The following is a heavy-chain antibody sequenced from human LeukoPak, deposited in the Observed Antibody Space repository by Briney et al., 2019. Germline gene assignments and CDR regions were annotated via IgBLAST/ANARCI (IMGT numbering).Heavy chain of an antibody. Sequence: ASVKASCKASGYTFTGYYMHWVRQAPGQGLEWMGWINPNSGGTNYAQKFQGRVTMTRDTSISTAYMELSRLRSDDTAVYYCARDPSSWDAFDIWGQGTMVTVSS. CDR3: ARDPSSWDAFDI. D-gene: IGHD6-13*01. CDR1: GYTFTGYY. CDR2: INPNSGGT. V-gene: IGHV1-2*02. J-gene: IGHJ3*02.